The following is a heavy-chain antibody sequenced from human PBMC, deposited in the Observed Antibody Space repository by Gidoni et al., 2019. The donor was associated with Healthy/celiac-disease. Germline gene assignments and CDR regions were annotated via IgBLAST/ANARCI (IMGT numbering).Heavy chain of an antibody. V-gene: IGHV4-59*01. Sequence: QVQLQESGPGLVKPSETLSLTCTVSGGSISSYSWSWIRQPPGKGLEWIGYIYYSGSPNYNPSLKSRVTISVDTSKNQFSLKLSSVTAADTAVYYCARGKQLVPGVFDYWGQGTLVTVSS. CDR3: ARGKQLVPGVFDY. J-gene: IGHJ4*02. D-gene: IGHD6-13*01. CDR2: IYYSGSP. CDR1: GGSISSYS.